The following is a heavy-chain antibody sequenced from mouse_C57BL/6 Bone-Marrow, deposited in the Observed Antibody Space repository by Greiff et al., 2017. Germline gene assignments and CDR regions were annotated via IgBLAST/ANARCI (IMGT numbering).Heavy chain of an antibody. D-gene: IGHD1-1*01. CDR3: TADWDYGSSFWYCDV. CDR2: IDPENGDT. V-gene: IGHV14-4*01. CDR1: GFNITDDY. Sequence: EVKLMESGAELVRPGASVKLSCTASGFNITDDYMHWVKQRPEQGLEWIGWIDPENGDTEYASKFQGKATITADTSSNTAYLQLSSLTSEDTAVYYCTADWDYGSSFWYCDVWGRGTTVTVTA. J-gene: IGHJ1*03.